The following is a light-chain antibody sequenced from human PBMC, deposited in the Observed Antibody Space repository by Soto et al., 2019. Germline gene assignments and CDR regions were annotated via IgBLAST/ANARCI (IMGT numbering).Light chain of an antibody. Sequence: DIQMTQSPSSLSAFVGDTVTINCRATDSIDRYLNWYQQKPGQAPRVLITAASTLKSGVPSRYSDSGSGTDFTLTINNVQPEDFATYYCQRTYNAPYTFGPGPKVSIK. J-gene: IGKJ3*01. V-gene: IGKV1-39*01. CDR2: AAS. CDR1: DSIDRY. CDR3: QRTYNAPYT.